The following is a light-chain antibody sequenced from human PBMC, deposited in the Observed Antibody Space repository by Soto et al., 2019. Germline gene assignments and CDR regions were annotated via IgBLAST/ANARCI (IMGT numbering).Light chain of an antibody. V-gene: IGKV1-39*01. CDR3: QQSYSTPWT. J-gene: IGKJ1*01. Sequence: QLTQSPSSLSASVGDRDKILCRASQDVSRYLAWYQQKKGKAPKLLIYAASNLQSGIPSRFSGSGYETDVNLTISSLQPEDFATYYCQQSYSTPWTFGQGTKVDIK. CDR2: AAS. CDR1: QDVSRY.